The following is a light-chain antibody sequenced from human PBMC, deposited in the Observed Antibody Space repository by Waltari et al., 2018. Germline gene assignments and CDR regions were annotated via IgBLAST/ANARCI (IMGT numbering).Light chain of an antibody. CDR3: QRYNSYPIT. Sequence: IQMTQSPSTLSSSVGDSLPFPCRASQSIGILLAWYQQKPGKAPTFLIYEATTLQNGVPSRFSGSGSGTEFTLTISSLQPDDFATYYCQRYNSYPITFGPGTRVEI. V-gene: IGKV1-5*03. CDR2: EAT. J-gene: IGKJ3*01. CDR1: QSIGIL.